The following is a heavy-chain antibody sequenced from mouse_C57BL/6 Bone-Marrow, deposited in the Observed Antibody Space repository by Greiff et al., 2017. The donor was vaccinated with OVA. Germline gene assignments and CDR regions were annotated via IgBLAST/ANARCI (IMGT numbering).Heavy chain of an antibody. V-gene: IGHV5-12*01. CDR1: GFTFSDYY. CDR2: ISNGGGST. CDR3: ARQDYYGSSGWFAY. Sequence: EVMLVESGGGLVQPGGSLKLSCAASGFTFSDYYMYWVRQTPEKRLEWVAYISNGGGSTYYPDTVKGRFTISRDNAKNTLYLQMSRLKSEDTAMYYCARQDYYGSSGWFAYWGQGTLVTVSA. D-gene: IGHD1-1*01. J-gene: IGHJ3*01.